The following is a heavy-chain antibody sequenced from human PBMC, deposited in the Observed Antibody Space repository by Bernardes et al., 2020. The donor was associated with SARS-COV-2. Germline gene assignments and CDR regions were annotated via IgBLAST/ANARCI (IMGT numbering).Heavy chain of an antibody. Sequence: GGSLRLSCVVSGVTFSRYAMIWVRQTPGKGLEWVSSISGSGSGTYYADSVRGRLTISRDNSKSTMFLQMDSLRAEDTAIYYCAKVLYPKQSDYDPRIVGVDVRRQATTITVS. V-gene: IGHV3-23*01. CDR1: GVTFSRYA. CDR3: AKVLYPKQSDYDPRIVGVDV. CDR2: ISGSGSGT. J-gene: IGHJ6*02. D-gene: IGHD5-12*01.